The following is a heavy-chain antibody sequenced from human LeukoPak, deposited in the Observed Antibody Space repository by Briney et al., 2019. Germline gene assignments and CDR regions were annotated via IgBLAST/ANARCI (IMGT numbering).Heavy chain of an antibody. D-gene: IGHD2/OR15-2a*01. CDR1: GGSISSGGYY. J-gene: IGHJ4*02. CDR2: IYYSGST. V-gene: IGHV4-31*03. Sequence: SQTLSLTCTVPGGSISSGGYYWSWIRQHPGKGLEWIGYIYYSGSTYYNPSLKSRVTISVDTSKNQFSLKLSSVTAADTAVYYCARENLVRTFDYWGQGTLVTVSS. CDR3: ARENLVRTFDY.